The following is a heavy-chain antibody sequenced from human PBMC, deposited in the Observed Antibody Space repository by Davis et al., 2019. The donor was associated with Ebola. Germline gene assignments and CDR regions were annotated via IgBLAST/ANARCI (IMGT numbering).Heavy chain of an antibody. CDR3: ASLRRTITGMDDGFDI. Sequence: GESLKISCQASGYTFTSHWIGWVRQMPGKGLDWMGIIYTGDSDTRYSPSFRGQVIISADKSMKTAFLQWSSLKASDSGMYYCASLRRTITGMDDGFDIWGEGKMVNVSS. CDR2: IYTGDSDT. V-gene: IGHV5-51*01. D-gene: IGHD2-8*02. CDR1: GYTFTSHW. J-gene: IGHJ3*02.